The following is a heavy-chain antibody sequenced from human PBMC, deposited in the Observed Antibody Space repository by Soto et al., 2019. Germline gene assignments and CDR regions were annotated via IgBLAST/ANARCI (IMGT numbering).Heavy chain of an antibody. D-gene: IGHD3-9*01. J-gene: IGHJ6*02. CDR3: ARRRSDILTGYYTLGYYYGMDV. CDR1: GGTFSSYA. CDR2: IIPIFGTA. Sequence: SVKVSCKASGGTFSSYAISWVRQAPVQGLEWMGGIIPIFGTANYAQKFQGRVTITADKSTSTAYMELSSLRSEDTAVYYCARRRSDILTGYYTLGYYYGMDVWGQGTTVTVSS. V-gene: IGHV1-69*06.